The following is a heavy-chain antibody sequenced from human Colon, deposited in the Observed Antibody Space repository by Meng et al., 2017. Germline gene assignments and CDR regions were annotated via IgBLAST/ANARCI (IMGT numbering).Heavy chain of an antibody. CDR1: GGSFSGFY. CDR2: IDHFGIS. D-gene: IGHD4-17*01. J-gene: IGHJ5*02. CDR3: ATGLRHGDWFDP. Sequence: QAQIQPGGAGLLKPSEPLSLTCAVSGGSFSGFYWSWIRQPPGKGLEWIGEIDHFGISNYNSSLKGRLTMSVDTSKKQISLTLTSVTAADTAVYYCATGLRHGDWFDPWGPGTLVTVSS. V-gene: IGHV4-34*02.